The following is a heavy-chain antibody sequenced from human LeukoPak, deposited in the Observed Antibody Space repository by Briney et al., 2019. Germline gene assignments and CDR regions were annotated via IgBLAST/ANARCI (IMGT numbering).Heavy chain of an antibody. V-gene: IGHV3-30*02. CDR1: GFTFSSYG. CDR3: AKDSYYDRRGAFDI. Sequence: GGSLRLSCAASGFTFSSYGMHWVRQAPGKGLEWVAFIRYDGSNKYYADSVKGRFTISRDNSKNTLYLQMNSLRAEDTAVYYCAKDSYYDRRGAFDIWGQGTMVTVSS. CDR2: IRYDGSNK. D-gene: IGHD3-22*01. J-gene: IGHJ3*02.